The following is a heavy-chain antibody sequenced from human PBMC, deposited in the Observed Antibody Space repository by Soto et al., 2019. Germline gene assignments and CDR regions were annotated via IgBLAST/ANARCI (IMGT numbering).Heavy chain of an antibody. Sequence: WGSLRLSCAASGFTFISNEMNWVRQAPGKGLEWISYIRSSGSTKYYADSVKGRFTISRDNAKNSLFLQMNSLTVEDRAVYYCARGYTGGWSRGGYFDXWGQGALVTVSX. CDR2: IRSSGSTK. V-gene: IGHV3-48*03. CDR3: ARGYTGGWSRGGYFDX. J-gene: IGHJ4*02. D-gene: IGHD6-19*01. CDR1: GFTFISNE.